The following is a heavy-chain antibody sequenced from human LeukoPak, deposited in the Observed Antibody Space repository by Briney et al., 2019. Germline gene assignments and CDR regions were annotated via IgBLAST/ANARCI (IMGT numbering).Heavy chain of an antibody. J-gene: IGHJ4*02. CDR1: GLSFSNYW. V-gene: IGHV3-7*01. CDR3: ARDQMWAVAGPQTY. CDR2: IKEDGSEK. D-gene: IGHD6-19*01. Sequence: PGGSLRLSCAASGLSFSNYWMSWVRQAPGRGGEWVATIKEDGSEKYYVDSMKGRFTISRDNAKNSLYLQMSSLRVEDTAVYYCARDQMWAVAGPQTYWGQGTLVTVSS.